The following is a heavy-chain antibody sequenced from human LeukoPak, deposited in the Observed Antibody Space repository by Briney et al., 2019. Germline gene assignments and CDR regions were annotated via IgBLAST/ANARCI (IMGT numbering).Heavy chain of an antibody. Sequence: AGGSLRLSCAASGFTFSDYWMTWVRQPPGKGLEWVAAIKRDGSGKYYVDSVKGRFTISRDNAKNSVCLQMNSLRADDTAVYYCARDLDYWVQGTLVTVSS. J-gene: IGHJ4*02. CDR2: IKRDGSGK. CDR3: ARDLDY. CDR1: GFTFSDYW. V-gene: IGHV3-7*01.